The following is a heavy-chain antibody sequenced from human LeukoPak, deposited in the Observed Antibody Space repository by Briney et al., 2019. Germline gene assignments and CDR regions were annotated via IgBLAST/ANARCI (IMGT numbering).Heavy chain of an antibody. V-gene: IGHV3-74*01. D-gene: IGHD3-10*01. CDR1: GFTFSSYW. J-gene: IGHJ6*03. CDR3: ARDLAGDFYYMDV. Sequence: PGGSLRLSCAASGFTFSSYWMHWVRQAPGKGLVWVSRINSDGSTTSYADSVRGRFTISRDNAKNTLYLQMNSLRAEDTAVYYCARDLAGDFYYMDVWGKGTTVTVSS. CDR2: INSDGSTT.